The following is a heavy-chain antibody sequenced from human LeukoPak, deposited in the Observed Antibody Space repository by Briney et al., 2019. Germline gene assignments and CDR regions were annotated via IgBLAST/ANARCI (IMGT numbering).Heavy chain of an antibody. CDR2: INAYNGNT. V-gene: IGHV1-18*01. J-gene: IGHJ6*03. D-gene: IGHD6-13*01. CDR1: GYTFTSYI. Sequence: VASVKVSCKASGYTFTSYIISWVRQAPGQGLEWMGRINAYNGNTDYAQRVQGRVTMTTDTSTSTAYMELRSLRSDDTAVYYCARDRHIAAAVYYYYMDVWGKGTPVTVSS. CDR3: ARDRHIAAAVYYYYMDV.